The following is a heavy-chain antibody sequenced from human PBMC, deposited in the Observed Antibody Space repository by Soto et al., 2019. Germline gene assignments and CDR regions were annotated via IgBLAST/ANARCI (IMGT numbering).Heavy chain of an antibody. CDR1: GDSISSNY. D-gene: IGHD3-16*01. Sequence: PSETLSLTCTVSGDSISSNYWSWIRQPPGKGLEWIGYFHYSANTNYNPSLKSRVIISVDTSKNQFLLKLTSVTATDTAVYYCAKTKEGGFDPWGQGILVTVSS. V-gene: IGHV4-59*01. CDR2: FHYSANT. CDR3: AKTKEGGFDP. J-gene: IGHJ5*02.